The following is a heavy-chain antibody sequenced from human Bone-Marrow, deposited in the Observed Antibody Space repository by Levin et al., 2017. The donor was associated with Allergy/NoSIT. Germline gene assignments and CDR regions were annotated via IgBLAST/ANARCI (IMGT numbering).Heavy chain of an antibody. J-gene: IGHJ4*02. CDR3: ARALAGATGDY. CDR1: GFTFSSYS. Sequence: GGSLRLSCAASGFTFSSYSMNWVRQAPGKGLEWVSSISSSSSYIYSADSVKGRFTISRDNAKNSLYLQMSSLRAEDTAVYYCARALAGATGDYWGQGTLVTVSS. V-gene: IGHV3-21*01. D-gene: IGHD1-26*01. CDR2: ISSSSSYI.